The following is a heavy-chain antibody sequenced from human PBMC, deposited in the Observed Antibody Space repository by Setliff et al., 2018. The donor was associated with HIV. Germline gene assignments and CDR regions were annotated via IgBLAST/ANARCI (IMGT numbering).Heavy chain of an antibody. D-gene: IGHD2-2*01. CDR3: VRNSFNYAEEE. J-gene: IGHJ4*02. V-gene: IGHV4-31*03. CDR1: GGSISTSSYY. Sequence: SETLSLTCTVTGGSISTSSYYWGWIRQPPGKGLQWIGYIYYIGGAYYNPSLKSRVIMSLDTSENQFSLKLSSVTAADAAVYYCVRNSFNYAEEEWGQGTLVTVSS. CDR2: IYYIGGA.